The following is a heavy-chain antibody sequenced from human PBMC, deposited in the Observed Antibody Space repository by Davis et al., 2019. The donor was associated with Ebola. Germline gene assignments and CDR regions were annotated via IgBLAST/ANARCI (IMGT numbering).Heavy chain of an antibody. CDR3: ARIDRRTTVTTRY. V-gene: IGHV5-10-1*01. Sequence: GESLKISCKGSGYSFTSYWISWVRQMPGKGLEWMGSIDPSDSYTNYSPSFQGHVTISADKSISTAYLQWSSLKASDTAMYYCARIDRRTTVTTRYWGQGTLVTVSS. CDR2: IDPSDSYT. D-gene: IGHD4-17*01. J-gene: IGHJ4*02. CDR1: GYSFTSYW.